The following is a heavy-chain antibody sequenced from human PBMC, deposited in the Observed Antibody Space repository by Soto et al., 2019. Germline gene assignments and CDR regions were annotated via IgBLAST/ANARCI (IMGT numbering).Heavy chain of an antibody. CDR1: GFTFSSYG. D-gene: IGHD6-6*01. CDR3: AKVASSSSNYYYYYGMDV. Sequence: GGSLRLSCAASGFTFSSYGMHWVRQAPGKGLEWVAVISYDGSNKYYADSVKGRFTISRDNSKNTLYLQMNSLRAEDTAVYYCAKVASSSSNYYYYYGMDVWGQGTTVTVS. V-gene: IGHV3-30*18. J-gene: IGHJ6*02. CDR2: ISYDGSNK.